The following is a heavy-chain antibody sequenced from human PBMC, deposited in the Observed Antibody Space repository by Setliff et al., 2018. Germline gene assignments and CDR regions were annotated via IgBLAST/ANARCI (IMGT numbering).Heavy chain of an antibody. CDR2: IKSAADGGTI. D-gene: IGHD3-10*01. J-gene: IGHJ4*02. CDR1: GFSFSNTK. Sequence: GGSLRLSCLASGFSFSNTKMSWIRQAPGKGLERVGRIKSAADGGTIEYAAAVNGRFTVSRDDSKNTLFLQMNSLKTEDTALYYCTTDWSRGDSGNYLRLDYWGPGTLVTVSS. V-gene: IGHV3-15*01. CDR3: TTDWSRGDSGNYLRLDY.